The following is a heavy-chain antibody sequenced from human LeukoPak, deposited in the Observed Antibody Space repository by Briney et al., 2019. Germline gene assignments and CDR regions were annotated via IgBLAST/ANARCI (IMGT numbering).Heavy chain of an antibody. Sequence: GASVKVSCKASGYTFTSYGISWVRQAPGQGLEWMGRISAYNGNTNYAQKLQGRVTMTTDTSTSTAYMELRSLRSDDTAVYYCAGARGLENRGRYYFDYWGQGTLVTVSS. D-gene: IGHD1-1*01. CDR1: GYTFTSYG. V-gene: IGHV1-18*01. CDR2: ISAYNGNT. CDR3: AGARGLENRGRYYFDY. J-gene: IGHJ4*02.